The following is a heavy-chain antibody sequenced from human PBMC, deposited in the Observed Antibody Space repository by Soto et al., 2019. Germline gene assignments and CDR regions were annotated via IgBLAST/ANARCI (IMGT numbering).Heavy chain of an antibody. CDR1: GASINSYY. CDR3: ARDRGSQSTPGLDV. Sequence: SETLSLTCTVSGASINSYYWSWIRQPPGKGLEWIGYIYYSGSTNYNPFLKSRVTISIDTSKTQFSLRLNSVTPADTAVYYCARDRGSQSTPGLDVWGQGITVTVSS. CDR2: IYYSGST. J-gene: IGHJ6*02. D-gene: IGHD3-10*01. V-gene: IGHV4-59*01.